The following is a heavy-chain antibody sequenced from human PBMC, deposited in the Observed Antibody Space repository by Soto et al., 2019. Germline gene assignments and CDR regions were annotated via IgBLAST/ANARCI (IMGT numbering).Heavy chain of an antibody. Sequence: GASVKVSFRASGGTFSSHAISWGRQAPGQGLEWMGGIIPIFGTTNYAQRLQGRVSITADEATSTAYMELSSLRSEDTAVYYCAGSYKYGSGTFDAFDVWGQGTMVTVSS. D-gene: IGHD3-10*01. V-gene: IGHV1-69*13. J-gene: IGHJ3*01. CDR1: GGTFSSHA. CDR2: IIPIFGTT. CDR3: AGSYKYGSGTFDAFDV.